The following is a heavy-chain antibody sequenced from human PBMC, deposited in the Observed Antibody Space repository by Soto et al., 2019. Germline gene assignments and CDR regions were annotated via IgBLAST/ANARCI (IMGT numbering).Heavy chain of an antibody. V-gene: IGHV3-21*01. CDR1: GFTFSTYA. CDR3: ARGAPGRDGYNLDFQH. Sequence: GGALRLSCAASGFTFSTYAMNWVRQAPGKGLEWVSSISSSSSFRYYADSVKGRFTVSRDNAKNSLYLQMNSLRAEDTAVYYCARGAPGRDGYNLDFQHWGQGTLVTVSS. CDR2: ISSSSSFR. J-gene: IGHJ1*01. D-gene: IGHD5-12*01.